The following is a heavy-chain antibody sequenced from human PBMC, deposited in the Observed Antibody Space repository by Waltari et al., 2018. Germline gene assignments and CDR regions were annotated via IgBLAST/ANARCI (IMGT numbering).Heavy chain of an antibody. V-gene: IGHV4-61*02. CDR3: TSGYQLLRPLDAFGF. Sequence: QVQLQQSCPGLVKPSETLALTCTVPGASIGSATYYWNWIRQRAGEGLEWSGRVSSTATTDDKPAIRGGVIISADTSKHQFTQKLHSVNATDTASDYCTSGYQLLRPLDAFGFWGLGTMVTVSS. CDR2: VSSTATT. D-gene: IGHD2-2*01. CDR1: GASIGSATYY. J-gene: IGHJ3*01.